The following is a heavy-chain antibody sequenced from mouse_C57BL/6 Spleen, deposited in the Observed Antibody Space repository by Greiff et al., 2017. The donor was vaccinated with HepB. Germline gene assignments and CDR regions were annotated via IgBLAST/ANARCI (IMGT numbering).Heavy chain of an antibody. CDR1: GYAFSSYW. V-gene: IGHV1-80*01. Sequence: QVQLQQSGAELVKPGASVKISCKASGYAFSSYWMNWVKQRPGKGLEWIGQLYPGDGDTNYNGKFKGKATLTADKSSSTAYMQLSSLTSEDSAVYFCASPFTTVVEGFAYWGQGTLVTVSA. CDR3: ASPFTTVVEGFAY. CDR2: LYPGDGDT. J-gene: IGHJ3*01. D-gene: IGHD1-1*01.